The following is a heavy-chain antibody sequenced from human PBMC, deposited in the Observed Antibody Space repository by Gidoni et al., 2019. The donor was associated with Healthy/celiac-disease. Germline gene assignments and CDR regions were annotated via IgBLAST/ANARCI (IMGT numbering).Heavy chain of an antibody. V-gene: IGHV5-51*01. D-gene: IGHD3-16*02. J-gene: IGHJ6*02. CDR3: ARGSVINYYYYGMDV. CDR2: IYPGDSDP. CDR1: GYSFTSYW. Sequence: EVQLVQSGAEVKKHGESLKISCKGSGYSFTSYWSGWVRQMPGKGLEWMGIIYPGDSDPRYSPSFQGQVTISADKSISTAYLQWSSLKASDTAMYYCARGSVINYYYYGMDVWGQGTTVTVSS.